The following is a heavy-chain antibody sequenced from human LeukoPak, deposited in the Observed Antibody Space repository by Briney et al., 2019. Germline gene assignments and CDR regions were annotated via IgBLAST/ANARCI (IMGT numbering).Heavy chain of an antibody. CDR3: ARDLGSGRDY. D-gene: IGHD2-15*01. J-gene: IGHJ4*02. CDR1: GGSFSGYY. Sequence: PSETLSLTCAVYGGSFSGYYWSWIRQPPGKGLEWIGEINHSGSTNYNPSLKSRVTISVDTSKNQLSLKLSSVTAADTAVYYCARDLGSGRDYWGQGTLVTVSS. CDR2: INHSGST. V-gene: IGHV4-34*01.